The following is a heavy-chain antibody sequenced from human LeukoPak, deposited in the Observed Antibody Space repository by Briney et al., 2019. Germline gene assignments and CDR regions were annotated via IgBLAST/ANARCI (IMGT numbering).Heavy chain of an antibody. CDR2: ISYDGSNK. V-gene: IGHV3-30-3*01. CDR1: GFTFSSYA. CDR3: ARDRGSSGYYYEYYFDY. J-gene: IGHJ4*02. D-gene: IGHD3-22*01. Sequence: GGSLRLSRAASGFTFSSYAMHWVRQAPGKGLEWVAVISYDGSNKYYADSVKGRFTISRDNSKNTLYLQMNSLRAEDTAVYYCARDRGSSGYYYEYYFDYWGQGTLVTVSS.